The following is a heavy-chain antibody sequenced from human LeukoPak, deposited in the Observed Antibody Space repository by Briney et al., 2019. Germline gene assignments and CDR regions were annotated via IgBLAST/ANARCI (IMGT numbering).Heavy chain of an antibody. D-gene: IGHD2-2*01. J-gene: IGHJ4*02. V-gene: IGHV3-33*01. Sequence: GGSLRLSCAASGFTFSSYGMHWVRQAPGKGLEWVAVIWYDGSNKYYADSVKGRFTISRDNSKNTLYLQMNSLRAGDTAVYYCARLYCSSTSCYFDYWGQGTLVTVSS. CDR2: IWYDGSNK. CDR3: ARLYCSSTSCYFDY. CDR1: GFTFSSYG.